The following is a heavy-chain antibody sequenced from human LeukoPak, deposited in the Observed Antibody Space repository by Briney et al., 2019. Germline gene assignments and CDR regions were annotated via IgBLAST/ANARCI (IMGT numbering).Heavy chain of an antibody. V-gene: IGHV4-31*03. J-gene: IGHJ5*02. CDR1: GGSISSGGDY. D-gene: IGHD3-3*01. CDR2: IYYSGST. CDR3: ARETHYDFWSGYLGPYNWFDP. Sequence: PSQTLSFTCTVSGGSISSGGDYWSWIRRHPGKGLEWIGYIYYSGSTYYNPSLKSRVTISVDTSKNQFSLKLSSVTAADTAVYYCARETHYDFWSGYLGPYNWFDPWGQGTLVTVSS.